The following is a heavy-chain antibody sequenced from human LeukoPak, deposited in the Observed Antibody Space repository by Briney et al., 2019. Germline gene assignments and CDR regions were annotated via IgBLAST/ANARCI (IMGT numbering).Heavy chain of an antibody. Sequence: GGSLRLSCAASGFTFSSYEMNWVRQDPGKGLEWVSYISSSGSTIYYADSVKGRFTISRDNAKNSLYLQMNSLRAEDTAVYYCASIAAAGTFDYWGQGTLVTVSS. CDR2: ISSSGSTI. V-gene: IGHV3-48*03. D-gene: IGHD6-13*01. CDR3: ASIAAAGTFDY. CDR1: GFTFSSYE. J-gene: IGHJ4*02.